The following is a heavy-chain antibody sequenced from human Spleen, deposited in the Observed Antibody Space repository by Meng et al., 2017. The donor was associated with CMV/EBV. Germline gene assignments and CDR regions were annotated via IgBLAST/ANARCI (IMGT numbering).Heavy chain of an antibody. CDR3: ARGEMATIIDY. Sequence: EVQLVESGXVLVQPGGSVRLSCAASGFTVSSNYMSWVRQAPGKGLEWVSVIYSGGSTYYADSVKGRFTISRDNSKNTLYLQMNSLRAEDTAVYYCARGEMATIIDYWGQGTLVTVSS. V-gene: IGHV3-66*01. CDR1: GFTVSSNY. CDR2: IYSGGST. D-gene: IGHD5-24*01. J-gene: IGHJ4*02.